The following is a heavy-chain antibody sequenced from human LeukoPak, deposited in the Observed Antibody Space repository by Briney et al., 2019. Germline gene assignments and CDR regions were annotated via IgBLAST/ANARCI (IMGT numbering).Heavy chain of an antibody. CDR2: NYYSGNT. V-gene: IGHV4-39*01. D-gene: IGHD3-16*01. J-gene: IGHJ4*02. Sequence: SETLSLTCTVSGGSISSSSSYWGWIRQSPGKGLEGIGSNYYSGNTYYNPSLKSRVTISIDTSKNQFSLKLSSLTAADTAVYYCARRNYGYYFDFWGQGTLVTVSS. CDR3: ARRNYGYYFDF. CDR1: GGSISSSSSY.